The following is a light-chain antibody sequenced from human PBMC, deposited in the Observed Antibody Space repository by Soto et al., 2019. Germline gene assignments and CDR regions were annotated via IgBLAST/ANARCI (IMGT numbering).Light chain of an antibody. V-gene: IGKV1-39*01. Sequence: DIQMTQSPSSLSASVGDRVTITCRASQSIRNYLNWYQQKPGKAPKLLIYATSSLQSGVPSRFGGSGSGTDFTLIISSLQPEEFETDYCQQSYNAPRTFGQGTKLEIK. CDR3: QQSYNAPRT. CDR1: QSIRNY. CDR2: ATS. J-gene: IGKJ2*01.